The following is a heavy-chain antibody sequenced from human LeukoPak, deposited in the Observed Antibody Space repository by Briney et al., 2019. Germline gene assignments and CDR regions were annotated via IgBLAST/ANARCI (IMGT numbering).Heavy chain of an antibody. V-gene: IGHV3-74*01. Sequence: PGGSLRLSCAGSGFTLSSYWMLWVRQAPGKGLVWVSRINGDGSSTSYADSVKGRFTISRDNAKNTLYLQMNSLRAEDTAVSYCARDGRYSYGSSVVDYWGQGTLVTVSS. CDR3: ARDGRYSYGSSVVDY. CDR1: GFTLSSYW. CDR2: INGDGSST. J-gene: IGHJ4*02. D-gene: IGHD5-18*01.